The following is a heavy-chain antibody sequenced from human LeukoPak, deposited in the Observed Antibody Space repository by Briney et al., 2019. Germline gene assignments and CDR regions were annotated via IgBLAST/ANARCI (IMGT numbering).Heavy chain of an antibody. D-gene: IGHD6-19*01. CDR3: ANQGDYIDGWYGTFAI. J-gene: IGHJ3*02. Sequence: GGSLSLSCAASGFTLRTYAMSWVPQAPGKGLVWVSSISANGADTHYADSVKGRFTISRDNSKDTLYLQMDSLRADDTAVYYCANQGDYIDGWYGTFAIWGQGTMVTVSS. V-gene: IGHV3-23*01. CDR2: ISANGADT. CDR1: GFTLRTYA.